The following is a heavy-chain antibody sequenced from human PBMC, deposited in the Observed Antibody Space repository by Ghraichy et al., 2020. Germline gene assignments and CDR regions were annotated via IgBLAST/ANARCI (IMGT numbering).Heavy chain of an antibody. Sequence: SETLSLTCTVSGGSISSSSYYWGWIRQPPGKGLEWIGSIYYSRSTYYNPSLKNRVTISVDTSKNQFSLKLSSVTAADTAVYYCARVIYDILTGYYHFDYWGQGTLVTVSS. V-gene: IGHV4-39*07. CDR1: GGSISSSSYY. CDR3: ARVIYDILTGYYHFDY. D-gene: IGHD3-9*01. J-gene: IGHJ4*02. CDR2: IYYSRST.